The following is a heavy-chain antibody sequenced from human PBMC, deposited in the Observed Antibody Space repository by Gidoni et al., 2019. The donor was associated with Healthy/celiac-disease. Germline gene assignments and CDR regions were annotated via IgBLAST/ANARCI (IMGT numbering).Heavy chain of an antibody. V-gene: IGHV1-18*01. J-gene: IGHJ3*02. CDR1: GYTFTSYG. D-gene: IGHD6-19*01. CDR2: ISAYNGNT. Sequence: QVQLVQSGAEVKKPGASVKVSCKASGYTFTSYGISWVRQAPGQGLEWMGWISAYNGNTNYAQKLQGRVTMTTDTSTSTAYMELRSLRSDDTAVYYCARDGIRRIAVAGSDAFDIWGQGTMVTVSS. CDR3: ARDGIRRIAVAGSDAFDI.